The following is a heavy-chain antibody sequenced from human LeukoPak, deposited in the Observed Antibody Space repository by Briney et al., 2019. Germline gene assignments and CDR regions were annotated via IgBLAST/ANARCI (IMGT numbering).Heavy chain of an antibody. CDR3: AKDRSDSSRWYAGSH. J-gene: IGHJ4*02. CDR2: ISDTGVST. CDR1: GFTFSTYN. V-gene: IGHV3-23*01. D-gene: IGHD6-13*01. Sequence: GGSLRLSCAASGFTFSTYNMNWVRQAPGEGLEWVAAISDTGVSTYYADSVKGRFTISRDNSKNTLYLQMNSLRVEDTAVYYCAKDRSDSSRWYAGSHWGQGTLVTVSS.